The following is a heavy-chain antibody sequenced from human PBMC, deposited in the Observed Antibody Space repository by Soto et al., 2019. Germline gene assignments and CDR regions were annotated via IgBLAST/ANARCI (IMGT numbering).Heavy chain of an antibody. CDR2: ISYDGSNK. CDR3: EKEEDRYFQH. Sequence: QVQLVESGGGVVQPGRSLRLSSAASGFTFSSYGMHWVRQAPGKGLEWVAVISYDGSNKYYADSVKGRFTISRDNSKNTLYMQMHSLRAEDTAVYYCEKEEDRYFQHWGQGTLVTVSS. CDR1: GFTFSSYG. J-gene: IGHJ1*01. V-gene: IGHV3-30*18.